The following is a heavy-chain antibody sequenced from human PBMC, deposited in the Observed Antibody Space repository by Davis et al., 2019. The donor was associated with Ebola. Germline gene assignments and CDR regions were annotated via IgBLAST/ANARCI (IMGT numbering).Heavy chain of an antibody. CDR1: GGFVSSGGYS. J-gene: IGHJ6*02. CDR2: YYYTGST. CDR3: ARLRYDLHGMDV. D-gene: IGHD3-3*01. V-gene: IGHV4-61*08. Sequence: MPSETLSLTCAVSGGFVSSGGYSWSWIRQPPGKGLEWIGHYYYTGSTNYNPSLKSRVTISVDTSKNQFSLKLSSVTAADTAVYYCARLRYDLHGMDVWGQGTTVTVSS.